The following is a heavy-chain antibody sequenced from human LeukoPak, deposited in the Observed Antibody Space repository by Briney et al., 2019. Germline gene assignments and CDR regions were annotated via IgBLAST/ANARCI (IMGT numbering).Heavy chain of an antibody. J-gene: IGHJ4*02. D-gene: IGHD6-19*01. CDR1: GYTFSSYA. Sequence: ASVKVSCKASGYTFSSYAISWVRQAPGQGLEWMGWISAYNGNTNYAQKLQGRVTMTTDTSTSTAYMELRSLRSDDTAVYYCARGRSSGWYSANDYWGQGTLVTVSS. V-gene: IGHV1-18*01. CDR2: ISAYNGNT. CDR3: ARGRSSGWYSANDY.